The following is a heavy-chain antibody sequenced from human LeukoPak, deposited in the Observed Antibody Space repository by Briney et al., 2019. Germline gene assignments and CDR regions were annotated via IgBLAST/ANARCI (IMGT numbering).Heavy chain of an antibody. Sequence: PGGSLRLSCAASGFTFSSYAMSWVRQAPGKGLEWVSGIGSSGGDKPYADSVKGRFTISRDNSKNMLYLQMNSLRAEDTAIYYCAKKNSGLHPFDYWGQGTLVTVSS. J-gene: IGHJ4*02. CDR2: IGSSGGDK. D-gene: IGHD4-23*01. CDR3: AKKNSGLHPFDY. CDR1: GFTFSSYA. V-gene: IGHV3-23*01.